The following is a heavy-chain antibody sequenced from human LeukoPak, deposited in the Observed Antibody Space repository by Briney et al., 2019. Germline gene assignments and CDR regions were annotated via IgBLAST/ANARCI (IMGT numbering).Heavy chain of an antibody. J-gene: IGHJ4*02. CDR3: ARLRGDPQPVFD. CDR2: IYYSGST. V-gene: IGHV4-39*01. Sequence: SETLSLACTVSGGSISSSSYYWGRLRQPPGKGLEWIGSIYYSGSTYYNPSLKSRVTISVDTSKNQFSLKVSSVTAADTAVYYCARLRGDPQPVFDWGQGTLVTVSS. D-gene: IGHD3-10*01. CDR1: GGSISSSSYY.